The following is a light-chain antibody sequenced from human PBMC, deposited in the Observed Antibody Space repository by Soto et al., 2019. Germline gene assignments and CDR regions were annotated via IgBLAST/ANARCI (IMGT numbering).Light chain of an antibody. CDR2: GSS. V-gene: IGLV1-40*01. CDR3: RSYASSLSFAV. J-gene: IGLJ2*01. Sequence: QSVLTQPPSVSGAPGQRITISCTGSSSNIGAGYDVYWYQQLPGTAPKLLIYGSSNRPSGVPNRFSGSKSGTSASLAITGLQAEDEADYYCRSYASSLSFAVFGGGTKLTVL. CDR1: SSNIGAGYD.